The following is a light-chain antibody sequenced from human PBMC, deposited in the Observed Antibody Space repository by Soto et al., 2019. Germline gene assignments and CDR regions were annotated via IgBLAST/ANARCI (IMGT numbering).Light chain of an antibody. CDR1: QSVSSY. Sequence: EIVLTQSPATLSLSPGERATLSCRASQSVSSYLAWYQQKPGQAPRLLIYDASNRATGIPARFSGSGSVTTFTLTISSLEPEDFAVYCCQQRSNWPPLFTFGPGTKVDIK. CDR2: DAS. V-gene: IGKV3-11*01. CDR3: QQRSNWPPLFT. J-gene: IGKJ3*01.